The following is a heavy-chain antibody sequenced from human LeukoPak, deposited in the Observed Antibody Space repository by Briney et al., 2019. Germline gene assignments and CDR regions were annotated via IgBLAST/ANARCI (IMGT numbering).Heavy chain of an antibody. CDR1: GFTFNSYN. CDR3: ARDLLPLGGTLGNWFDP. J-gene: IGHJ5*02. D-gene: IGHD1-26*01. CDR2: ISGSGGRT. Sequence: GGSLRLSCVASGFTFNSYNINWVRQAPGKGLEWVATISGSGGRTFHADSVKGRFTISRDNSMNTLFLQMNSLRVDDTAVYYCARDLLPLGGTLGNWFDPWGQGTLVTVSS. V-gene: IGHV3-23*01.